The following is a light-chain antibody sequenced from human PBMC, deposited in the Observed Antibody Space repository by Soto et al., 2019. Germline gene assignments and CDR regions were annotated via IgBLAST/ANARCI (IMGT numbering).Light chain of an antibody. CDR1: RSFASSY. V-gene: IGKV3-20*01. CDR2: AAS. J-gene: IGKJ2*01. CDR3: QQYGSSPPYA. Sequence: EIVLTQSPDTVSLSPGEGATLSCRASRSFASSYLAWYQQKPGQAPRLLIYAASSRATGIPDRFSGSKSGTDFTLTISRLEPEDSAVYYCQQYGSSPPYAFGQGTKLEIK.